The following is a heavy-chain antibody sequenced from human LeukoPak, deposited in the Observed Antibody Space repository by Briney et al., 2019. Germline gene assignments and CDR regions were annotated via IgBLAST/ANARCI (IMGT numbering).Heavy chain of an antibody. J-gene: IGHJ4*02. CDR1: GGSISSVSYY. V-gene: IGHV4-61*02. D-gene: IGHD1-26*01. CDR2: IYTSGCT. Sequence: SETLSLTCTVAGGSISSVSYYWRWIRQPAGKGLEWIGRIYTSGCTNYNPSHKSRVTISVDTSKNQFSLKLSPVTAADTVVYYCARSGSDGTDYWGQGTLVTVSS. CDR3: ARSGSDGTDY.